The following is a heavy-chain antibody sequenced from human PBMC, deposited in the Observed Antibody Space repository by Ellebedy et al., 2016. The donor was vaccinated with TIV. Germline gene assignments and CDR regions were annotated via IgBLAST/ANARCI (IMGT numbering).Heavy chain of an antibody. Sequence: PGGSLRLSCAASGFTFSNCAMTWVRQAPGKGLEWVSSIDAPGNSAYYADSVRGRFTMSRDNSEHTVYLQMNSLRPEDTAEYYCAKAPSLWWYTGMNDWGQGTAVTVS. D-gene: IGHD2-15*01. J-gene: IGHJ6*02. CDR2: IDAPGNSA. V-gene: IGHV3-23*01. CDR3: AKAPSLWWYTGMND. CDR1: GFTFSNCA.